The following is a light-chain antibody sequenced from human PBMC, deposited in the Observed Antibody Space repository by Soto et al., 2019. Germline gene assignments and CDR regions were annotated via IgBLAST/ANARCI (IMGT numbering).Light chain of an antibody. CDR2: DVS. J-gene: IGLJ2*01. Sequence: QSALTQPRSVSGSPGPSVTISCTGTSSDVGGSNYVSWHQQHPGKDPKLMIYDVSNRPSGGPDRCSGSNSGNTASRPISGRHAVDEADYYCCSYAGSYTVVFGGGTKLTVL. V-gene: IGLV2-11*01. CDR1: SSDVGGSNY. CDR3: CSYAGSYTVV.